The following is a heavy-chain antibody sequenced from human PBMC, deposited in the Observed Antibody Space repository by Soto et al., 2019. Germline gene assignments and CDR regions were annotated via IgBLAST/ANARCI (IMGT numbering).Heavy chain of an antibody. CDR2: IYYSGST. CDR1: GGSISSGGYY. V-gene: IGHV4-31*03. D-gene: IGHD4-17*01. Sequence: QVQLQESGPGLVKPSQTLSLTCTVSGGSISSGGYYWSWIRQHPGKGLEWIGYIYYSGSTYYNPSLNRRVTISVDTSKNHFPLKLRAVTASDTAVYDCARRPLYRDFGADYCDYWGQGTLVTVSS. J-gene: IGHJ4*02. CDR3: ARRPLYRDFGADYCDY.